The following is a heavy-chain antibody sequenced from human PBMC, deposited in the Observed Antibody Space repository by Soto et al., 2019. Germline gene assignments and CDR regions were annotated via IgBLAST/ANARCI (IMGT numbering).Heavy chain of an antibody. J-gene: IGHJ5*02. V-gene: IGHV1-69*13. CDR1: GGTFSSYA. CDR2: IIPIFGTA. CDR3: ARGRGRYCSGGSCEALDP. D-gene: IGHD2-15*01. Sequence: ASVKVSCKASGGTFSSYAISWVRQAPGQGLEWMGGIIPIFGTANYAQKFQGRVTITADESTSTAYMELSSLRSEDTAVYYCARGRGRYCSGGSCEALDPWGQGTLVTVSS.